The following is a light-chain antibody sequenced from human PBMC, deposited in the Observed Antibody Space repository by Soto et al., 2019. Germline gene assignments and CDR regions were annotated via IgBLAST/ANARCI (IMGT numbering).Light chain of an antibody. CDR1: SSDVGTYDL. Sequence: QSALTQPASVSGSPGQSITISCTGSSSDVGTYDLVSWYQQHPGKAPTLIIFEVSERPSGVSNRFSGSKSGNTASLTISGLQAEDEAEYYCCSYAGGGTYVFGGGTKLTV. J-gene: IGLJ1*01. CDR2: EVS. CDR3: CSYAGGGTYV. V-gene: IGLV2-23*02.